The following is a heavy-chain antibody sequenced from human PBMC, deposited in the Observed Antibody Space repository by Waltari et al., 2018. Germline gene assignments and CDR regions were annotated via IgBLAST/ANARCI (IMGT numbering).Heavy chain of an antibody. CDR1: GYIVTNHD. J-gene: IGHJ6*02. CDR3: ARGYWGGNPYHYDMDV. D-gene: IGHD3-10*01. Sequence: QVQLVQSEAEVKIPGASVKVSCEASGYIVTNHDTTWVRQDAGQWLQWMGWMNPNSGSAGQAETFYGRVTFTRSTSINTAYMELTGLTSEDTAIYYCARGYWGGNPYHYDMDVWGQGTTVTVSS. CDR2: MNPNSGSA. V-gene: IGHV1-8*01.